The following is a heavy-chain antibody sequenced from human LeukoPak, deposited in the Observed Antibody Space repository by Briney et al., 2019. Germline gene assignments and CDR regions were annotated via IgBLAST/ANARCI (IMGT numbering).Heavy chain of an antibody. CDR2: IYYSGST. J-gene: IGHJ4*02. Sequence: SETLSLTCTVSGGSISSGGYYWSWIRQHPGKGLEWIGYIYYSGSTYYNPSLKSRVTISVDTSKNQFSLKLSSVTAADTAVYHCARVGSGYDLFPLDYWGQGTLVTVSS. D-gene: IGHD5-12*01. V-gene: IGHV4-31*03. CDR3: ARVGSGYDLFPLDY. CDR1: GGSISSGGYY.